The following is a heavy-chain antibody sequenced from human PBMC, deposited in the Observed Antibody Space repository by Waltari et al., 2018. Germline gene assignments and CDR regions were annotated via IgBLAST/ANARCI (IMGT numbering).Heavy chain of an antibody. Sequence: EVPLVQSGAEVKKPGASLKISCTDSEYSFNKDWIGWVRQVPGKGLEWMGISSPGGPSISYNPAFQGHFTLAVDKSISAAFLQWSSLKASGTATYYCARASAVRDYYSTLTAYDPVDYWGQGTLVTVSS. CDR3: ARASAVRDYYSTLTAYDPVDY. CDR2: SSPGGPSI. V-gene: IGHV5-51*01. CDR1: EYSFNKDW. D-gene: IGHD4-4*01. J-gene: IGHJ4*02.